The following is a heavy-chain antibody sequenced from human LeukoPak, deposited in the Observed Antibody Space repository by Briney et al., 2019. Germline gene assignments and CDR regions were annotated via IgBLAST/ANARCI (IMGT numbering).Heavy chain of an antibody. CDR2: IRYSGPT. J-gene: IGHJ4*02. CDR3: VRHEEEDGYNAKTFDY. CDR1: GDFISSRASF. D-gene: IGHD5-24*01. V-gene: IGHV4-39*01. Sequence: PSETLSLTCTVSGDFISSRASFWGWVRQPPGKGLEWIGSIRYSGPTYYNPSLKSRVTIPVDTSKNQFSLKLSSVTAADTAVYYCVRHEEEDGYNAKTFDYWGQGTLVTVFS.